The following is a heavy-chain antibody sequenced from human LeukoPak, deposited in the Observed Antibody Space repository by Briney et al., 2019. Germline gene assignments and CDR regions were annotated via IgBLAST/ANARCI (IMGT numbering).Heavy chain of an antibody. CDR2: MKQDGSEK. Sequence: PGGSLRLSCEASGFIFSNYWMSWVRQAPGKGPEWVANMKQDGSEKFYMDSVKGRFTISRDSANNSLYLQMNNLSAEDTAVYYCARDSSDGGTSSYRQSDYWGQGTLVTVSS. D-gene: IGHD3-16*02. V-gene: IGHV3-7*01. CDR1: GFIFSNYW. J-gene: IGHJ4*02. CDR3: ARDSSDGGTSSYRQSDY.